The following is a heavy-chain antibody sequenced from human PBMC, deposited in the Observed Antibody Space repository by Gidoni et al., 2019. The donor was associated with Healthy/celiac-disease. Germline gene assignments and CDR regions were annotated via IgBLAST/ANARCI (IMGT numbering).Heavy chain of an antibody. CDR2: INAGNGNT. Sequence: QVQLVQSGADVKKPGASVNVSCKASGYTFTSYAMHWVRQAPGQRLEWMGWINAGNGNTKYSQKFQGRVTITRDTSASTAYMELSSLRSEDTAVYYCARGITIFGGTFDYWGQGTLVTVSS. CDR1: GYTFTSYA. J-gene: IGHJ4*02. V-gene: IGHV1-3*01. CDR3: ARGITIFGGTFDY. D-gene: IGHD3-3*01.